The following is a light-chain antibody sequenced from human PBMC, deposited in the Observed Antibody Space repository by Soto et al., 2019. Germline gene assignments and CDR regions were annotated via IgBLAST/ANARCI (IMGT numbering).Light chain of an antibody. Sequence: EIVLTQSPGTLSLSPGERATLSCWASQNVLSNYLAWYQQKPGQAPRLLIYGASTRATGIPDRFGGSGSGTDFTLTISRLEPEDFAVYFCQQYKSWPPITFGQGTRLEIK. V-gene: IGKV3-20*01. CDR3: QQYKSWPPIT. CDR2: GAS. CDR1: QNVLSNY. J-gene: IGKJ5*01.